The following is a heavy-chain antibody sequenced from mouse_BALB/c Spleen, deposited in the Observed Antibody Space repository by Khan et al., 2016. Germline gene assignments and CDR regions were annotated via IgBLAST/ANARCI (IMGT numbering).Heavy chain of an antibody. CDR2: INPDSSTI. V-gene: IGHV4-1*02. J-gene: IGHJ3*01. D-gene: IGHD1-1*01. Sequence: EVKLLASGGGLVQPGGSLKLSCAASGFDFSRYWMSWVRQAPGKGLEWIGEINPDSSTINYTPSLKDKFLISTDNDKKTMYLQMSIVTSEDTALYYCARAGYYVYLAYWGQGTLVSVSA. CDR3: ARAGYYVYLAY. CDR1: GFDFSRYW.